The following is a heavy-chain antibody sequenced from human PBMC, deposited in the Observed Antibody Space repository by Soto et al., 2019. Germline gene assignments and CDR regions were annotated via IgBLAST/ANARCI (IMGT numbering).Heavy chain of an antibody. CDR2: SNSDGRST. D-gene: IGHD6-13*01. CDR1: GFTFSNYA. CDR3: ARETSSWSLDY. J-gene: IGHJ4*02. Sequence: PGGSLRLSCAASGFTFSNYAMSWVRRAPGKGLEWVSRSNSDGRSTDHADSVKGRFTISRDNAKNTLYLQMNSLRVEDTAEYYCARETSSWSLDYWGQAMLFTYSS. V-gene: IGHV3-74*01.